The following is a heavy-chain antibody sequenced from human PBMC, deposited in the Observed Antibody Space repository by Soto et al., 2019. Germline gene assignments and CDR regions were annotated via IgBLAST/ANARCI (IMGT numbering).Heavy chain of an antibody. V-gene: IGHV2-5*02. CDR1: GFSLSTSGVG. J-gene: IGHJ4*02. Sequence: QITLKESGPTLVKPTQTLTLTCTFSGFSLSTSGVGVGWIRQPPGKALEWLALIYWDDDKRYSPSLKSMLTITKDTSKIQVVLTMTNMDPVDTATYYCARYYYDCSGYIPWDYWGQGTLVTVSS. CDR2: IYWDDDK. CDR3: ARYYYDCSGYIPWDY. D-gene: IGHD3-22*01.